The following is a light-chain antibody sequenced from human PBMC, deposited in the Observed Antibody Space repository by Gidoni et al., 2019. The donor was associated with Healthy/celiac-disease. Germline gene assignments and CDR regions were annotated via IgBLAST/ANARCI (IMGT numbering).Light chain of an antibody. Sequence: SYVLTPPPSVSVAPGKTARITCGGNNIGSKSVHWYQQKPGQAPVLVIYYDSDRPSGIPERFSGSNSGNTATLTISRVEAGDEADYYCQVWDSSSALFGGGTKLTVL. V-gene: IGLV3-21*04. CDR1: NIGSKS. J-gene: IGLJ2*01. CDR3: QVWDSSSAL. CDR2: YDS.